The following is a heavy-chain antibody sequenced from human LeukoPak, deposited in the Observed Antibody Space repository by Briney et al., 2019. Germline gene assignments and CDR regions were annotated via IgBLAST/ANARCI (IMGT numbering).Heavy chain of an antibody. CDR2: ISSSSSYI. D-gene: IGHD5-18*01. Sequence: GGSLRLSCAASGFTFSSYSMNWVRQAPGKGLEWVSSISSSSSYIYSADSVKGRFTISRDNSKNTLYLQMNSLRAEDTAVYYCAKCLFRGYSYGFDYWGQGTLVTVSS. J-gene: IGHJ4*02. CDR1: GFTFSSYS. CDR3: AKCLFRGYSYGFDY. V-gene: IGHV3-21*01.